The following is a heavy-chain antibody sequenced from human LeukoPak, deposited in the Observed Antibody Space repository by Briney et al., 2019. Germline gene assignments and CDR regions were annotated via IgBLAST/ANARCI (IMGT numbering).Heavy chain of an antibody. V-gene: IGHV3-7*05. CDR1: GFTFSSYW. Sequence: GGSLRLSCVASGFTFSSYWMTWVRQAPGKGLEWVANIKRDGSEKYYVDSVKGRFTISRDNAKNSLYLQMTSLRAEDTAVYYCTRAGLAAAGDYWGQGTLVTVSS. CDR3: TRAGLAAAGDY. CDR2: IKRDGSEK. D-gene: IGHD6-13*01. J-gene: IGHJ4*02.